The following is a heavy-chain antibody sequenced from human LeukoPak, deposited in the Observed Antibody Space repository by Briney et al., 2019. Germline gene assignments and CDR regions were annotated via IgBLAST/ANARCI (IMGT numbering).Heavy chain of an antibody. J-gene: IGHJ3*02. D-gene: IGHD1-26*01. CDR2: ISAYNGHT. V-gene: IGHV1-18*01. Sequence: ASVKVSCKASGYTFTSYGISWVRQAPGQGLGWMGWISAYNGHTNYAQKLQGRVTMTTDTSTSTAYMELRSLRSDDTAVYYCARGGRWELPRPYAFDIWGXXTMVTVSS. CDR1: GYTFTSYG. CDR3: ARGGRWELPRPYAFDI.